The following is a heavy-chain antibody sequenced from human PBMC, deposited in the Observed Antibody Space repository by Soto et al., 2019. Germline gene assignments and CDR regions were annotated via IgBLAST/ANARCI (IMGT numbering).Heavy chain of an antibody. CDR2: IYHTGTT. D-gene: IGHD1-26*01. CDR3: ASGTPLSYYYGMDV. Sequence: SETLSLTCTVSGGSINSGDYSWTWIRQPPGKGLEWIGYIYHTGTTYYNMSLKSRVTISVDRSKNQFSLKLSSVTAADTAVYYCASGTPLSYYYGMDVWGQGTTVTVSS. CDR1: GGSINSGDYS. J-gene: IGHJ6*02. V-gene: IGHV4-30-2*01.